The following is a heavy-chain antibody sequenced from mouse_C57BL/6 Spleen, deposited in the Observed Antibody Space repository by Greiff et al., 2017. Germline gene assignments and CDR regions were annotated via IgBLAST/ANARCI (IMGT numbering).Heavy chain of an antibody. CDR3: ARRDYDYLYYFDY. J-gene: IGHJ2*01. CDR1: GYTFTSYW. D-gene: IGHD2-4*01. CDR2: INPSNGGT. Sequence: VKLQQPGTELVKPGASVKLSCKASGYTFTSYWMHWVKQRPGQGLEWIGNINPSNGGTNYNEKFKSKATLTVDKSSSTAYMQLSSLTSEDSAVYYCARRDYDYLYYFDYWGQGTTLTVSS. V-gene: IGHV1-53*01.